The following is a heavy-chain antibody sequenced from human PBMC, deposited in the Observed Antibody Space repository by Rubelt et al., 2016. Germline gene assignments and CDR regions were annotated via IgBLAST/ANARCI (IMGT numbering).Heavy chain of an antibody. V-gene: IGHV1-3*01. Sequence: QVQLVQSGAEVKKPGASVKVSCKAAGYSFTTYSIHWVRQAPGQRLEWMGWINAGNGNTKYSQKFRARVTITRDTSGSTAYMGLSSLRSEDTAIYYWATGYSSGWYVAYWGQGTLVTVSS. CDR3: ATGYSSGWYVAY. CDR1: GYSFTTYS. D-gene: IGHD6-19*01. CDR2: INAGNGNT. J-gene: IGHJ4*02.